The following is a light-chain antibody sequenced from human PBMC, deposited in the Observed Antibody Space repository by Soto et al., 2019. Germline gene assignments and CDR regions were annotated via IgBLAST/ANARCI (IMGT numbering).Light chain of an antibody. CDR2: ENN. CDR1: RSDVGSYNL. Sequence: QSALTQPASVSGSPGQSITISFTGTRSDVGSYNLVSWYQQHPGKAPKRMIYENNKRPSGVSYRFSGSKSGNTASLTISGLQAEDEADYYCCSFAGSSTVFGGGTQLTVL. CDR3: CSFAGSSTV. J-gene: IGLJ2*01. V-gene: IGLV2-23*01.